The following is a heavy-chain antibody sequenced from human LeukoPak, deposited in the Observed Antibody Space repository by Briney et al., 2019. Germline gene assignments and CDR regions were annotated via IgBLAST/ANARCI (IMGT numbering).Heavy chain of an antibody. V-gene: IGHV3-30*18. J-gene: IGHJ4*02. CDR3: AKDAPYYGSGSPPKLDY. D-gene: IGHD3-10*01. CDR2: ISYDGSNK. Sequence: GRSLRLSCAASGFTFSSYGMHWVRQAPGKGLEWVAVISYDGSNKYYADSVKGRSAISRDNSKNTLYLQMNSLRAEDTAVYYCAKDAPYYGSGSPPKLDYWGQGTLVTVSS. CDR1: GFTFSSYG.